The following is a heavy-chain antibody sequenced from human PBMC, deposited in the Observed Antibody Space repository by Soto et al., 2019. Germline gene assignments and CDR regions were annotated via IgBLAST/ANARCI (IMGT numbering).Heavy chain of an antibody. CDR1: GYTFTGYH. CDR2: INPNSGGT. J-gene: IGHJ4*02. Sequence: GASVKVSCKASGYTFTGYHMHWVRQAPGQGLEWMGWINPNSGGTNYAQKFQGWVTMTRDMSTSTVYMELSSLRSEDTAAYYCAADRTYCGGDCYLDWGQGTLVTVSS. V-gene: IGHV1-2*04. CDR3: AADRTYCGGDCYLD. D-gene: IGHD2-21*02.